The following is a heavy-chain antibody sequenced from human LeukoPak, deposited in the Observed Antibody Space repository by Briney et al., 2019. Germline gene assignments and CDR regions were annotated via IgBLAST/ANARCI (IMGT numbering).Heavy chain of an antibody. CDR3: AKTPLGKYDSPIEDY. CDR2: IIPIFGTA. Sequence: SVKVSCKASGGTFSSYAISWVRQAPGQGLEWMGGIIPIFGTANYAQKFQGRVTITADESTSTAYMELSSLRSEDTAVYYCAKTPLGKYDSPIEDYWGQGTLVTVSS. CDR1: GGTFSSYA. D-gene: IGHD3-22*01. J-gene: IGHJ4*02. V-gene: IGHV1-69*01.